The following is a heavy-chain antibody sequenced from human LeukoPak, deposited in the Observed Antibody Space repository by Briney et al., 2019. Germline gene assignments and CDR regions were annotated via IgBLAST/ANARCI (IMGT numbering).Heavy chain of an antibody. J-gene: IGHJ6*02. D-gene: IGHD6-13*01. CDR2: IYHSGST. CDR3: ARVSSNDKAFYYYGMDV. V-gene: IGHV4-30-2*01. CDR1: GGSISSGDYY. Sequence: SQTLSLTCTVSGGSISSGDYYWSWIRQPPGKGLEWIGYIYHSGSTYYNPSLKSRVTISVDTSKNQFSLKLSSVTAADTAVYYCARVSSNDKAFYYYGMDVWGQGTTVTVSS.